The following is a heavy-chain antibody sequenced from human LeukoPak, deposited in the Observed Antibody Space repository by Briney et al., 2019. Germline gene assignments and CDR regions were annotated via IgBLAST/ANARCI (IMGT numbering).Heavy chain of an antibody. V-gene: IGHV4-31*03. J-gene: IGHJ4*02. CDR3: GRLYCSGGSCYFDY. CDR2: IYYSGST. D-gene: IGHD2-15*01. CDR1: GGSISSGGYY. Sequence: PSETLSLTCTVSGGSISSGGYYWSWIRQHPGKGLEWIGYIYYSGSTYYNPSLKSRVTISVDTSKNQFSLKLSSVTAADTAVYYCGRLYCSGGSCYFDYWGQGTLVTVSS.